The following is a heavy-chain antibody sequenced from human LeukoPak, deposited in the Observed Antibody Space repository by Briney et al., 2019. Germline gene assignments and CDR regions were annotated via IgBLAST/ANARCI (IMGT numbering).Heavy chain of an antibody. J-gene: IGHJ4*02. D-gene: IGHD5-12*01. Sequence: SGPTLVNPTQTLTLTCTFSGFSLSTSEVSVGWIRQPPGKALDWLALIYWDDSKRYTPSLKSRLTITKDTSKNQVVLTMTNMDPVDTATYYCEHGGYSGYGFDYWGQGTLVTVSS. CDR3: EHGGYSGYGFDY. CDR2: IYWDDSK. V-gene: IGHV2-5*02. CDR1: GFSLSTSEVS.